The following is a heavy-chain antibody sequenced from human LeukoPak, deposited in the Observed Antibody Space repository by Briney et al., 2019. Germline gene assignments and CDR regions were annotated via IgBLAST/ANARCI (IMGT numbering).Heavy chain of an antibody. CDR2: ISNNGGTT. D-gene: IGHD5-12*01. CDR1: GFFFNEYA. J-gene: IGHJ4*02. Sequence: GGSLRLSCAASGFFFNEYAMTWVRQAPGKGLEWVSAISNNGGTTDYADSVKGRFTISRDNSKNTLYLQMNSLRAEDTAVYYCAKDRGYSGYGLHWGQGTLVTVSS. V-gene: IGHV3-23*01. CDR3: AKDRGYSGYGLH.